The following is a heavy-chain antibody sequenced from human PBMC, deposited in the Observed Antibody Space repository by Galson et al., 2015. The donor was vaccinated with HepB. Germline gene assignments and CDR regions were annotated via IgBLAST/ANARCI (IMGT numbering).Heavy chain of an antibody. Sequence: SLRLSCAASGFTFSSYAMHWVRQAPGKGLEWVAVISYDGSNKYYADSVKGRFTISRDNSKNTLYLQINSLRAEDTAVYYCARVGSSWYAAYYYYGMDVWGQGTTVTVSS. J-gene: IGHJ6*02. D-gene: IGHD6-13*01. V-gene: IGHV3-30*04. CDR2: ISYDGSNK. CDR1: GFTFSSYA. CDR3: ARVGSSWYAAYYYYGMDV.